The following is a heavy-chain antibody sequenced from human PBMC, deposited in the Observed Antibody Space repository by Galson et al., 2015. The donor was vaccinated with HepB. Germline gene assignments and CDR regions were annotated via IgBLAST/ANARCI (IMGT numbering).Heavy chain of an antibody. D-gene: IGHD2-8*02. CDR1: GSTFSSYA. CDR3: ARVFRATGGMDV. Sequence: SVKVSCKASGSTFSSYAISWVRQAPGQGLEWMGGIIPIFGTANYAQKFQGRVTITADESTSTAYMELSSLRSEDTAVYYCARVFRATGGMDVWGQGTTVTVSS. J-gene: IGHJ6*02. CDR2: IIPIFGTA. V-gene: IGHV1-69*13.